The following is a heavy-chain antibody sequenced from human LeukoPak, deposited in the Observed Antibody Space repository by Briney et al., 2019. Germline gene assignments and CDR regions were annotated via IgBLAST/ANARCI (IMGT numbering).Heavy chain of an antibody. D-gene: IGHD3-16*01. CDR2: IYYSGTPT. Sequence: SETLSLTCTVSGDSISSSYWAWIRQPPGEGLEWIGYIYYSGTPTSYNPSLKSRVTISIDTSRNQFSLKLSSVTAADTAVYYCARDSRGGGPDFDYWGQGTLVTVSS. CDR1: GDSISSSY. CDR3: ARDSRGGGPDFDY. V-gene: IGHV4-59*01. J-gene: IGHJ4*02.